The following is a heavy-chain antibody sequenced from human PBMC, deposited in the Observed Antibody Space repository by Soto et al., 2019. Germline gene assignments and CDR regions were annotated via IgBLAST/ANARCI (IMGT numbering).Heavy chain of an antibody. CDR3: ARVVGGQLVLRGVFDY. J-gene: IGHJ4*02. CDR2: MKQDGSEK. D-gene: IGHD6-13*01. V-gene: IGHV3-7*01. CDR1: GFTFSSYW. Sequence: EVQLVESGGGLVQPGGSLRLSCAASGFTFSSYWMSWVRQAPGKGLEWVANMKQDGSEKYYVDSVKGRFTISRDNAKNSLYLQMDSLSAEDAAVYYGARVVGGQLVLRGVFDYLGQGTLVTVSS.